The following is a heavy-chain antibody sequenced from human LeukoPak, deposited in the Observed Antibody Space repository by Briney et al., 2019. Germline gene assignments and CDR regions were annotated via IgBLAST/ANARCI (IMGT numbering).Heavy chain of an antibody. CDR1: GYSFTTYW. Sequence: GESLKISCKGSGYSFTTYWFGWVRQMPGKGLEWMGIIYPGESESRYSPSFQGHVTISADKSISTAYLQWSSLKASDTAMYYCAKLDSSGYYFDYWGQGTLVTVSS. J-gene: IGHJ4*02. CDR3: AKLDSSGYYFDY. D-gene: IGHD3-22*01. CDR2: IYPGESES. V-gene: IGHV5-51*01.